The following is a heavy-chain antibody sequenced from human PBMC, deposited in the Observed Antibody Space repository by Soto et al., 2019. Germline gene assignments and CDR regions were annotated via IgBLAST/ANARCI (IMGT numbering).Heavy chain of an antibody. CDR3: ARPMRYYYDRSGQSAWFDP. D-gene: IGHD3-22*01. Sequence: ASVKVSCKAFGYTFTNYAMHWVRQAPGQRLERMGWINAGNGNTKYSQKVQGRVTLTADESTSTAYMELSSLRTEDTAVYYCARPMRYYYDRSGQSAWFDPWGQGTQVTISS. V-gene: IGHV1-3*01. CDR2: INAGNGNT. J-gene: IGHJ5*02. CDR1: GYTFTNYA.